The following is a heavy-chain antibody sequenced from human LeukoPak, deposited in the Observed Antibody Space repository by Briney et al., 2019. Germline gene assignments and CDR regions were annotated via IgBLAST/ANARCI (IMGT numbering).Heavy chain of an antibody. CDR1: GGSISSYY. D-gene: IGHD6-6*01. V-gene: IGHV4-59*12. Sequence: SETLSLTCTVSGGSISSYYWSWIRQPPGRDWGGIGYIYYSGSTNYNPSLKSRVTISVDTSKNQFSLKLSSVTAADTAVYYCARDTAIAARPLDYWGQGTLVTVSS. CDR3: ARDTAIAARPLDY. CDR2: IYYSGST. J-gene: IGHJ4*02.